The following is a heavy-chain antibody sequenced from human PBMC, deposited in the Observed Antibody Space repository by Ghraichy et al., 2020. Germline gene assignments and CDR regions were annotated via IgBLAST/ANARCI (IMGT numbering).Heavy chain of an antibody. Sequence: GGSLRPSCTASEFTFKIYWMSWVRQAPGKGLEWVANINQDGSEKNYVDSVKGRFSISRDNAKNSLDLQMNSLRAEDSAVYYCARGGYYFDYWGQGTLVTVSS. CDR2: INQDGSEK. V-gene: IGHV3-7*03. CDR3: ARGGYYFDY. J-gene: IGHJ4*02. CDR1: EFTFKIYW. D-gene: IGHD1-14*01.